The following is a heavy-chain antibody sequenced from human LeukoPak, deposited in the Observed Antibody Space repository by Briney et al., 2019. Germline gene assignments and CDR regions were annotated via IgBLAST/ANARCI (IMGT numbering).Heavy chain of an antibody. CDR3: AGLHDSSGYYPEYNGMDV. Sequence: PSETLSLTCTVSGGSISSYYWSWIRQPPGKGLEWIGYIYYSGSTNYNPSLKSRVTISVDTSKNQFSLKLSSVTAADTAVYYCAGLHDSSGYYPEYNGMDVWGQGTTVTVSS. CDR2: IYYSGST. CDR1: GGSISSYY. D-gene: IGHD3-22*01. J-gene: IGHJ6*02. V-gene: IGHV4-59*12.